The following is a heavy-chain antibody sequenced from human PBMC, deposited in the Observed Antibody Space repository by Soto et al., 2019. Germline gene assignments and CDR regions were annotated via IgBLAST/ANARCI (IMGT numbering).Heavy chain of an antibody. D-gene: IGHD6-13*01. CDR1: GFTFSNAL. CDR2: IKSKTDGGTT. Sequence: GGSLRLSCAASGFTFSNALMNWVRQAPGKGLEWVGRIKSKTDGGTTDYAAPVKGRFTISRDDSKNTLYLQMNSLKTEDTAVYYCTKDESGIAAAGTALLYYYYGMDVWGQGTTVTVSS. J-gene: IGHJ6*02. CDR3: TKDESGIAAAGTALLYYYYGMDV. V-gene: IGHV3-15*07.